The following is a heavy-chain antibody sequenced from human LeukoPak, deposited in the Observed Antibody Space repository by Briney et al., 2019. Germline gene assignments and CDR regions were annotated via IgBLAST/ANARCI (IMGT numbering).Heavy chain of an antibody. Sequence: GGSLRLSCAASGFTFSSYEMNWVRQAPGKGLEWVSYISSSGSTKYYADSVKGRFTISRDNAKNSLYLQMNSLRAEDTAVYYCARAAYGSGGGIFDYWGQGSLVTVTS. D-gene: IGHD3-10*01. CDR1: GFTFSSYE. CDR3: ARAAYGSGGGIFDY. V-gene: IGHV3-48*03. CDR2: ISSSGSTK. J-gene: IGHJ4*02.